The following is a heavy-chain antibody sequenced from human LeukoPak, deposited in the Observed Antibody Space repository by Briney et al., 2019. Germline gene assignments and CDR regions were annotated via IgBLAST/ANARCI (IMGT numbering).Heavy chain of an antibody. Sequence: PSQTLSLTCTVSGGSISSGDYYWSWIRQPPGKGLEWIGYIYYSGSTYYNPSLKSRVTISVDTSKNQFSLKLSSVTAADTAVYYCARSPKLGILYMTYYFDYWGQGTLVTVSS. D-gene: IGHD7-27*01. J-gene: IGHJ4*02. V-gene: IGHV4-30-4*01. CDR2: IYYSGST. CDR1: GGSISSGDYY. CDR3: ARSPKLGILYMTYYFDY.